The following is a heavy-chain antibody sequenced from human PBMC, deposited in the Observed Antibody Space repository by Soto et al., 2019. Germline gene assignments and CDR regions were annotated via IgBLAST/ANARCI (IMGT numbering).Heavy chain of an antibody. CDR2: ITSSSSYT. CDR3: TGGQDNLAVNFDY. V-gene: IGHV3-11*05. D-gene: IGHD1-1*01. Sequence: QVQLVESGGGLVQPGGSLRLSCAASGSSFRDYYMSWIRQSPGKGLEWLSYITSSSSYTHYADSVKGRFTISRDNAKNSLYLKMNGLRAEDTAVYYCTGGQDNLAVNFDYWGQGTPVTVSS. CDR1: GSSFRDYY. J-gene: IGHJ4*02.